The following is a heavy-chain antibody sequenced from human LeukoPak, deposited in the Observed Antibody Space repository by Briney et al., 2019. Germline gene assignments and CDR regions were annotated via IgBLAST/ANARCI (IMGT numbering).Heavy chain of an antibody. CDR1: GFTFSSFG. J-gene: IGHJ4*02. D-gene: IGHD6-13*01. CDR3: AKGTAAGMFDY. V-gene: IGHV3-33*06. CDR2: IWYDGSNK. Sequence: GGSLRLSCAASGFTFSSFGMHWVRQAPGKGLEWVAVIWYDGSNKYYGDSVKGRVTISRDDSKNTLYLQMNSLRAEDTAVYYCAKGTAAGMFDYWGRGTLVTVSS.